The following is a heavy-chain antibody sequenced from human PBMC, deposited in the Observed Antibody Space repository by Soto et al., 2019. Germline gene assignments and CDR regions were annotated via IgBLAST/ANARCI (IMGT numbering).Heavy chain of an antibody. V-gene: IGHV4-59*01. Sequence: SETLSLTCTVSGGSISSYYWSWIRQPPGKGLEWIGYIYYSGSTNYNPSLKSRVTISVDTSKNQFSLKLSSVTAADTAVYYCAREVYGYNYYYYGMDFWGQGTTVTVSS. J-gene: IGHJ6*02. CDR3: AREVYGYNYYYYGMDF. CDR2: IYYSGST. D-gene: IGHD5-12*01. CDR1: GGSISSYY.